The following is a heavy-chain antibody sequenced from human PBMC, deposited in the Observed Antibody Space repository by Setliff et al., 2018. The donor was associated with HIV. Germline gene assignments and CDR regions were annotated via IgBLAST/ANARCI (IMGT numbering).Heavy chain of an antibody. V-gene: IGHV4-59*08. J-gene: IGHJ3*02. Sequence: SETLSLTCTVSGGSIRSYYWSWIRQPPGKGLEWIGYIYYSGTTNYNPSLKSRVTISLDTSRNQFSLKLGSVTAADTAMYYCAREHCSGGSCNGFDIWGQGTMVTVSS. D-gene: IGHD2-15*01. CDR2: IYYSGTT. CDR3: AREHCSGGSCNGFDI. CDR1: GGSIRSYY.